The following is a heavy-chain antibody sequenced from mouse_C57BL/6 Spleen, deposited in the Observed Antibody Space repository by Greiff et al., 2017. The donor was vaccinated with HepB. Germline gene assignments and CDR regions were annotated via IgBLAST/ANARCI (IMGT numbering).Heavy chain of an antibody. V-gene: IGHV1-9*01. CDR1: GYTFTGYW. CDR2: ILPGSGST. Sequence: QVQLQQSGAGLLKPGASVKLSCKATGYTFTGYWIEWVEQRPGHGLEWIGEILPGSGSTNYNEKFKGKATFTADTSSNTAYMQLSSLTSEASALYYHASQNQHWCQGTTPTVSS. CDR3: ASQNQH. J-gene: IGHJ2*01. D-gene: IGHD6-1*01.